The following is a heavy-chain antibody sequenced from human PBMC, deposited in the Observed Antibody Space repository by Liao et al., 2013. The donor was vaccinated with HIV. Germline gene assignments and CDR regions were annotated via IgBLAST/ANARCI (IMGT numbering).Heavy chain of an antibody. J-gene: IGHJ6*03. V-gene: IGHV4-39*07. CDR1: GASISRSSNY. CDR2: LYSGTT. Sequence: QLPLQESGPRLVKPSETLSLACSVSGASISRSSNYWGWIRQSPGKGLEWIGSLYSGTTYYNPSLKSRVTLSIDMSKNQFSLKLASVTAADTAVYYCAREGSTTHYYYYYYMDVWGKGTTVTVSS. D-gene: IGHD3-10*01. CDR3: AREGSTTHYYYYYYMDV.